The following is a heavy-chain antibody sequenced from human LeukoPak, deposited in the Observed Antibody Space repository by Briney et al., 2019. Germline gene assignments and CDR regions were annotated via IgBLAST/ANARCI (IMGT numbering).Heavy chain of an antibody. D-gene: IGHD4-17*01. J-gene: IGHJ4*02. V-gene: IGHV1-2*02. CDR2: INPNSGGT. CDR3: ARERGDGDYPLDY. CDR1: GYTFTGYY. Sequence: ASVKVSCKASGYTFTGYYMHWVRQAPGQGLEWMGWINPNSGGTNYAQKFQGGVTMTRDTSISTAYMELSRLRSDDTAVYYCARERGDGDYPLDYWGQGTLVTVSS.